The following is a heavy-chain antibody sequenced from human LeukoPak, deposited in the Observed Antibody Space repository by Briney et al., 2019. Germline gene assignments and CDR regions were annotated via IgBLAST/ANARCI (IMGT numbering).Heavy chain of an antibody. V-gene: IGHV3-23*01. CDR3: AKLPDYSTWGGRFDP. J-gene: IGHJ5*02. Sequence: PGGSLILSCSASGFIFSTNAMSWVRQAPGKGLEWVSSISGTGGNTYYADSVKGRFTISRDNSKNTLHLQMNSLRVEDTAVYYCAKLPDYSTWGGRFDPWGQGTLVTVSS. D-gene: IGHD6-13*01. CDR1: GFIFSTNA. CDR2: ISGTGGNT.